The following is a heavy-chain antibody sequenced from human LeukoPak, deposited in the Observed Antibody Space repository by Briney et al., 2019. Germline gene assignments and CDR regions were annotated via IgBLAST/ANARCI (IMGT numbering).Heavy chain of an antibody. D-gene: IGHD5-18*01. CDR2: IIPIFGTA. Sequence: GSSVKVSCKASGGTFSSYAISWVRQAPGQRLEWMGRIIPIFGTANYAQKFQGRATITTDESTSTAYMELSSLRSEDTAVYYCAKQRYSYGQYYFDYWGQGTLVTVSS. V-gene: IGHV1-69*05. CDR1: GGTFSSYA. CDR3: AKQRYSYGQYYFDY. J-gene: IGHJ4*02.